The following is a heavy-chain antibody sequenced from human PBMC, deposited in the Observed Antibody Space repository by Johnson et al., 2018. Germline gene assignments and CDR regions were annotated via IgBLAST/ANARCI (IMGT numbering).Heavy chain of an antibody. J-gene: IGHJ6*03. Sequence: VQLVQSGGGVVQPGRSLRLSCAASGFTVSSNYMSWVRQAPGKVLEWVSVIYSGGSPYYAASVKGRFTISRDNSKNTVYLQMNSLRAEDTAVYYWARHYDSYGRSPPAYFYYYMDVWGTGNTVTVSS. V-gene: IGHV3-66*02. CDR2: IYSGGSP. CDR3: ARHYDSYGRSPPAYFYYYMDV. CDR1: GFTVSSNY. D-gene: IGHD3-22*01.